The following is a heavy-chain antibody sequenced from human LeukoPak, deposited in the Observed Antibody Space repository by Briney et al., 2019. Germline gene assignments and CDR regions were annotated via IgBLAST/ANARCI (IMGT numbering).Heavy chain of an antibody. Sequence: GGSLRLSCAASGFTFSSYGMHWVRQAPGKGLEWVAVISYDGSNKYYADSVKGRFTISRDNSKNTLYLQMNSLRAEDTAVYYCAKPKYYYDSTPILDYWGQGTLVTVSS. CDR1: GFTFSSYG. J-gene: IGHJ4*02. CDR2: ISYDGSNK. CDR3: AKPKYYYDSTPILDY. D-gene: IGHD3-22*01. V-gene: IGHV3-30*18.